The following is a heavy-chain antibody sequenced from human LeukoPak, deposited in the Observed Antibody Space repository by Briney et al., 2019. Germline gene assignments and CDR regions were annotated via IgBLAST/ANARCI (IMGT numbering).Heavy chain of an antibody. D-gene: IGHD2-21*01. CDR3: TRSVRNGHIDY. CDR2: INPNSGGT. J-gene: IGHJ4*02. V-gene: IGHV1-2*02. CDR1: GYTFTGYY. Sequence: AASVKVSCKASGYTFTGYYMHWVRQAPGQGLEWMGWINPNSGGTNYAQKFQGRVTMTRDTSISTAYMELSRLRCEDTAVYYCTRSVRNGHIDYWGQGTLVTVSS.